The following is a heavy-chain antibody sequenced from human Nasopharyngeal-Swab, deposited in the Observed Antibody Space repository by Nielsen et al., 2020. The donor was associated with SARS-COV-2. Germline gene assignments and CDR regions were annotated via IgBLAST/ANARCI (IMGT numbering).Heavy chain of an antibody. CDR2: INPDGSEK. Sequence: GESLKISCAASGFTFSSLWMSWVRQVPGKGLEWVADINPDGSEKFYVDSVKGRFTISRDNAKNSMSLQMSSLRVEDTAVYYCARDWSRAADVWGQGTMVTVSS. CDR1: GFTFSSLW. J-gene: IGHJ3*01. V-gene: IGHV3-7*01. D-gene: IGHD2-15*01. CDR3: ARDWSRAADV.